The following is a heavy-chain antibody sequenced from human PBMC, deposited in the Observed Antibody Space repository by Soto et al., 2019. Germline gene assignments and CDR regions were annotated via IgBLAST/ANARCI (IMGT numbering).Heavy chain of an antibody. CDR2: IRYDGSNK. CDR1: GFTFSSYG. J-gene: IGHJ5*02. Sequence: GGSLRLSCAASGFTFSSYGMHWVRQAPGKGLEWVSVIRYDGSNKSYADSVKGRFTISRDNAKNTLYLQMNSLRAEDTAVYYCARVRGYCSGGGCYPTYWFDPWGQGTLVTVSS. V-gene: IGHV3-33*01. D-gene: IGHD2-15*01. CDR3: ARVRGYCSGGGCYPTYWFDP.